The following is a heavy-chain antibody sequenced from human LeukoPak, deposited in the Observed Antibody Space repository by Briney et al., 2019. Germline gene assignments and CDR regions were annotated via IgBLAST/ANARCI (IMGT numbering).Heavy chain of an antibody. J-gene: IGHJ4*02. D-gene: IGHD2-2*01. CDR1: GFTFSSYA. CDR3: ARSKEGDCSSTSCNYFDY. Sequence: PGGSLRLSCAASGFTFSSYAMSWVRQAPGKGLEWVSVIYSGGSTYYADSVKGRFTISRDNSKNTLYLQMNSLRAEDTAVYYCARSKEGDCSSTSCNYFDYWGQGTLVTVSS. V-gene: IGHV3-66*01. CDR2: IYSGGST.